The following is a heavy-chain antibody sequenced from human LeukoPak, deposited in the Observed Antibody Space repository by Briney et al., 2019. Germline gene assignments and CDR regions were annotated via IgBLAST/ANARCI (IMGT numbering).Heavy chain of an antibody. CDR1: GYTFTSYY. J-gene: IGHJ6*02. V-gene: IGHV1-46*01. D-gene: IGHD2-8*01. CDR2: INPSGGGT. Sequence: ASVKVSCKASGYTFTSYYMHWVRQAPGQGPEWMGIINPSGGGTSYAQKFQGRVTMTRDTSTSTVYMELSSLRSEDTAVYYCARELYSNSGYYYGMDVWGQGTTVTVSS. CDR3: ARELYSNSGYYYGMDV.